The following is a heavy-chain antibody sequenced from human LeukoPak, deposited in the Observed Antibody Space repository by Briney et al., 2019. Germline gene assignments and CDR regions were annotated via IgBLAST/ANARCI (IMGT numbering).Heavy chain of an antibody. D-gene: IGHD6-13*01. CDR3: ARLGSYSSSSLPVV. J-gene: IGHJ4*02. Sequence: SETLSLTCTVSDGSISSSRYYWGWVRQPPGKGLEWIGSIYYTGSTNYNPSLKSRVTISVDTSKNQFSLNLSSVTAADTAVYYCARLGSYSSSSLPVVWGQGTLVTVSS. CDR2: IYYTGST. CDR1: DGSISSSRYY. V-gene: IGHV4-39*01.